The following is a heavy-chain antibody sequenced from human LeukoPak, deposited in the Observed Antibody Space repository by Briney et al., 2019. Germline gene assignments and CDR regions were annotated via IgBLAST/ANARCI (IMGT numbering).Heavy chain of an antibody. Sequence: ASVQVSCQTSGYAFTGTVPYLYWLRQAPGQGLECMGWIHPFSGATSYAQRFQGRVAMTRDTSISTAYMELSRLRPDDTAVYYCARDGPAQMVDFDYWGQGSQVTVSS. CDR2: IHPFSGAT. V-gene: IGHV1-2*02. D-gene: IGHD3-10*01. J-gene: IGHJ4*02. CDR3: ARDGPAQMVDFDY. CDR1: GYAFTGTVPY.